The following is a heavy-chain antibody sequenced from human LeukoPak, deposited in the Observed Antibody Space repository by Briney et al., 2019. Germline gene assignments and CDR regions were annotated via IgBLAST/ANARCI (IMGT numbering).Heavy chain of an antibody. CDR1: GGSISSSTYY. V-gene: IGHV4-39*01. CDR3: GRQGSGSGSYYVDAFDI. D-gene: IGHD3-10*01. J-gene: IGHJ3*02. CDR2: IYYSGST. Sequence: KSSETLSLTCTVSGGSISSSTYYWGWIRQPPGKGLEWIGSIYYSGSTYYNPSLKSRVTISVDTSKNQFSLKLSSVTAADTAVFYCGRQGSGSGSYYVDAFDIWGQGTMVTVSS.